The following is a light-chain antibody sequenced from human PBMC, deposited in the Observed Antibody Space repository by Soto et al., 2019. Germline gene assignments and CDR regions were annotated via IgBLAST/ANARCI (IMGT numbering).Light chain of an antibody. Sequence: QSVLTQPPSASGSPGQSVTISCTGTSNDFGGYNYVSWYQQHPGKAPKLIIFEVSERPSGVPDRFSGSKSGSTASLTVSGLQAEDEADYYCSSYGGRNYVFGTVTKLTVL. CDR1: SNDFGGYNY. J-gene: IGLJ1*01. V-gene: IGLV2-8*01. CDR2: EVS. CDR3: SSYGGRNYV.